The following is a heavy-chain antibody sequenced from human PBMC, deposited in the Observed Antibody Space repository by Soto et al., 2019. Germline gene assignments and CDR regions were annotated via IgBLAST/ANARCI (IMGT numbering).Heavy chain of an antibody. CDR2: ISYDGSNK. Sequence: ESGGGVVQPGRSLRLSCAASGFTFSSYGMHWVRQAPGKGLEWVAVISYDGSNKYYADSVKGRFTISRDNSKNTLYLQMNSLRAEDTAVYYCAKEAAWIQLWKGYNWFDPWGQGTLVTVSS. CDR3: AKEAAWIQLWKGYNWFDP. CDR1: GFTFSSYG. J-gene: IGHJ5*02. D-gene: IGHD5-18*01. V-gene: IGHV3-30*18.